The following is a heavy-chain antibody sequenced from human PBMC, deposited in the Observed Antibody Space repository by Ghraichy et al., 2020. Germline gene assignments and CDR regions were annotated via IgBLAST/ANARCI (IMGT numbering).Heavy chain of an antibody. CDR3: AKDRLEIV. CDR1: GFSFATYA. Sequence: GGSLRLSCAASGFSFATYAMNWVRQAPGKGLEWVSAISGDGVTIYYADSVRGRFTISRDNSQNTLFLQMNSLRADDTAVYYCAKDRLEIVWGQGTLVTVSA. D-gene: IGHD5-24*01. CDR2: ISGDGVTI. J-gene: IGHJ4*02. V-gene: IGHV3-23*01.